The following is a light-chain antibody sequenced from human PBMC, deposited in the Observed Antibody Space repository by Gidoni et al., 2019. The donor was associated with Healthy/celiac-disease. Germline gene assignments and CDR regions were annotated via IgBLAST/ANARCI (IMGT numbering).Light chain of an antibody. Sequence: DIQMTQSPSSLSASVGDRVTITCRASQSISSYLNWYQQKPGNAPKLLIYAASSLQSAVPSRFSGSGSGTDFTLTIRSLQPEDFATYYCQQSYSTPPTFGGGTKVEIK. V-gene: IGKV1-39*01. CDR3: QQSYSTPPT. J-gene: IGKJ4*01. CDR2: AAS. CDR1: QSISSY.